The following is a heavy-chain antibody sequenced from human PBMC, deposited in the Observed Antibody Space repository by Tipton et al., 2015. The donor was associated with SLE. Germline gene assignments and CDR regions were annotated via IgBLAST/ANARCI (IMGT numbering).Heavy chain of an antibody. V-gene: IGHV4-39*07. CDR2: ISYTGAT. J-gene: IGHJ6*03. CDR1: GGSISRGFFY. CDR3: EGAATGTNYYMDV. D-gene: IGHD4-17*01. Sequence: TLSLTCSVSGGSISRGFFYWGWIRQSPGKGLECIGGISYTGATYYNLSLKSRVTISVDTSKNQFSLKLSSVTAADTAVYYCEGAATGTNYYMDVWGKGTTVTVSS.